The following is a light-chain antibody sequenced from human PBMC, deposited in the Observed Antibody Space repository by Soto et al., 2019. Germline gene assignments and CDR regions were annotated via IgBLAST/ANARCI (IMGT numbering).Light chain of an antibody. CDR3: SSSTTTSALV. J-gene: IGLJ1*01. CDR2: EVS. Sequence: QSVLTQPASVSGSPGQSITISCTGTTSDIGGYDYVSWYQHHPGRPPKLLIFEVSDQPSGVSNRFSASKSGNTASLTISGLQTEDEADYFCSSSTTTSALVFGTGTKVTV. V-gene: IGLV2-14*01. CDR1: TSDIGGYDY.